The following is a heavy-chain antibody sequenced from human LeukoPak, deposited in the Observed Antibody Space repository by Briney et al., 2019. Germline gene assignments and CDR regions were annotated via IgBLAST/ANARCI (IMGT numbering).Heavy chain of an antibody. CDR1: GFTFSSYG. CDR3: AKTHYYPQSLQGGEPYYFDY. D-gene: IGHD3-22*01. Sequence: GGPLRLSCAASGFTFSSYGMHWGRHAPGKGLEWVAFIRYDVSNKYYAESVKGRFTISRDNSKNTLYLQMNSLRAEDTAVYYCAKTHYYPQSLQGGEPYYFDYWGQGTLVTVSS. J-gene: IGHJ4*02. CDR2: IRYDVSNK. V-gene: IGHV3-30*02.